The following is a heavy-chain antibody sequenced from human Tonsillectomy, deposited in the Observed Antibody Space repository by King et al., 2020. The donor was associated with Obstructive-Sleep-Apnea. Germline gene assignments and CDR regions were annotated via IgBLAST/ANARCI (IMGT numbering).Heavy chain of an antibody. V-gene: IGHV3-30*04. D-gene: IGHD6-19*01. CDR2: ISYDGSNK. CDR1: GFTFSSYA. J-gene: IGHJ6*02. CDR3: ARDRYSSCWYGDPSSYYYYGMDV. Sequence: VQLVESGGGVVQPGRSLRLSCAASGFTFSSYAMHWVRQAPGKGLEWVAGISYDGSNKYYADSVKGRFTISRDNSKNTLYLQMNSLRAEDTAVYYCARDRYSSCWYGDPSSYYYYGMDVWGQGTTVTVSS.